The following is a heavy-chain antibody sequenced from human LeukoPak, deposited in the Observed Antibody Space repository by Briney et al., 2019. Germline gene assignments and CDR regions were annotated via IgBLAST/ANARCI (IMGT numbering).Heavy chain of an antibody. J-gene: IGHJ5*02. Sequence: SETLSLTCTVSGGSISSSSYYWGWLRQPPGKGLEWIGEINHSGSTNYNPSLKSRVTISVDTSKNQFSLKVRSVTAADTAVYYCASSTIFGVVANWFDPWGQGTLVTVSS. CDR2: INHSGST. D-gene: IGHD3-3*01. V-gene: IGHV4-39*07. CDR1: GGSISSSSYY. CDR3: ASSTIFGVVANWFDP.